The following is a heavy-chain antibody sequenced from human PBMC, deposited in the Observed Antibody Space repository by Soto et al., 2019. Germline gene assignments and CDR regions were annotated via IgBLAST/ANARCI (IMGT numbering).Heavy chain of an antibody. V-gene: IGHV3-74*01. CDR2: INNDGSST. D-gene: IGHD2-8*01. CDR1: GFTFSSYW. CDR3: AKGIGAQSGVLDY. Sequence: EVQLVESGGGLVQTGGSLRLSCAASGFTFSSYWMHWVRQAPGKGLVWVSRINNDGSSTTYADSVKGRFTISRDNAKNTLYLQMTSLRDEDRAVYYCAKGIGAQSGVLDYWGQGTLVTVSS. J-gene: IGHJ4*02.